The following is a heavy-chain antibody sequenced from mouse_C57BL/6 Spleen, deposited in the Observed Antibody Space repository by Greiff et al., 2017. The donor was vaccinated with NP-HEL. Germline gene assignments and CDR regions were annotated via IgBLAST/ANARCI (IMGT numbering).Heavy chain of an antibody. CDR1: GYTFTDYN. J-gene: IGHJ4*01. Sequence: EVKLQESGPELVKPGASVKIPCKASGYTFTDYNMDWVKQSHGKSLEWIGDINPNNGGTIYNQKFKGKATLTVDKSSSTAYMELRSLTSEDTAVYYCARSGNGSEAMDYWGQGTSVTVSS. CDR3: ARSGNGSEAMDY. V-gene: IGHV1-18*01. D-gene: IGHD1-1*01. CDR2: INPNNGGT.